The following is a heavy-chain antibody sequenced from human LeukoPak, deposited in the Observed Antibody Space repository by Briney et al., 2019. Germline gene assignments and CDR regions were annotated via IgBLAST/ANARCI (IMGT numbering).Heavy chain of an antibody. Sequence: APGPTLVNPTQTLRLTCTCSGFSLSSTGVGVSWIREPPGKALDWLAVIFWSDDKRYSPSLRGRLTINKDTSKKQVVLTMTNTDPVYTGTYYCAHLKENHEDYFFYRDVWRKETTVIVSS. CDR2: IFWSDDK. CDR3: AHLKENHEDYFFYRDV. V-gene: IGHV2-5*01. CDR1: GFSLSSTGVG. J-gene: IGHJ6*03.